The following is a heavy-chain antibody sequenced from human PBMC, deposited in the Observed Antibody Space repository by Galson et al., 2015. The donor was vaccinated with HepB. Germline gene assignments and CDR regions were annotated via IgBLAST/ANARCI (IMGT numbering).Heavy chain of an antibody. CDR3: ASEGPNWGSFDC. CDR2: TYYRSRWYN. CDR1: GDSVSRNSAA. J-gene: IGHJ4*02. Sequence: CAISGDSVSRNSAAWNWIRQSPSRGLEWLGRTYYRSRWYNDYAAFVRGRISINPDTSKNQFSLQLNSVTPEDTAVYYCASEGPNWGSFDCWGQGTLVTVSS. V-gene: IGHV6-1*01. D-gene: IGHD7-27*01.